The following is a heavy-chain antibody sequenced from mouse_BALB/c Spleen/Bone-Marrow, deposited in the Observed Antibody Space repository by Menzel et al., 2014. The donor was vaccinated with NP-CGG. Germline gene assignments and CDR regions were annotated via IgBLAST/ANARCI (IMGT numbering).Heavy chain of an antibody. J-gene: IGHJ2*01. CDR1: GINIKDTY. CDR3: ASAIFDIYYGY. Sequence: VQLQQSGAELVRPGASVKLSCTASGINIKDTYLHWVKQRPEQGLDWIGRIDPANGNTKYDPKFQGKATITADTSSNTAYLQLSSLTSEDTAVYYCASAIFDIYYGYWGQGTTLTVSS. D-gene: IGHD1-1*01. CDR2: IDPANGNT. V-gene: IGHV14-3*02.